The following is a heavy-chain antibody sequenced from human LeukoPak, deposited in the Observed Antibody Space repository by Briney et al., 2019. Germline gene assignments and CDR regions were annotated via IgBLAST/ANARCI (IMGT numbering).Heavy chain of an antibody. CDR2: IIPILGIA. Sequence: SVKVSCKASGGTFSSYAISWVRQAPGQGLEWMGRIIPILGIANYAQKFQGRVTITADKSTSTAYMELSSLRSEDTAVYYCAREPVVVPAAVLDYWGQGTLVTVSS. D-gene: IGHD2-2*01. J-gene: IGHJ4*02. V-gene: IGHV1-69*04. CDR1: GGTFSSYA. CDR3: AREPVVVPAAVLDY.